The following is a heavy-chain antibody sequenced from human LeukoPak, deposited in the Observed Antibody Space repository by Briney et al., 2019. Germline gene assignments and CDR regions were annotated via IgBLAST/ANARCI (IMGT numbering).Heavy chain of an antibody. CDR1: GASFSNYY. CDR2: INHCGST. J-gene: IGHJ6*03. Sequence: SETLSLTCAVYGASFSNYYWTWIRQPPGKGLEWIGEINHCGSTNYNPSLKSRLTISVDTSKNQFSLKVSSVTAADTAVYYCARRYDLLWFGETFMDVWGKGTTVTISS. D-gene: IGHD3-10*01. V-gene: IGHV4-34*01. CDR3: ARRYDLLWFGETFMDV.